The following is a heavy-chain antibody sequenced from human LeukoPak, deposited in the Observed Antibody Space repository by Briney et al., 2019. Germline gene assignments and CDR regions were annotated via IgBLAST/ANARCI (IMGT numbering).Heavy chain of an antibody. CDR2: IHYTGST. J-gene: IGHJ4*02. D-gene: IGHD2-2*01. V-gene: IGHV4-59*08. CDR3: ARLSKDTVVLPAAMAHYFDY. CDR1: GGSISGYY. Sequence: NPSETLSLTCTVSGGSISGYYWSWIRQPPGKGLQFIGYIHYTGSTNYNPSLESRVTLSVDTSKNQFSLKLRSVTAADTAVYYCARLSKDTVVLPAAMAHYFDYWGQGTLVTVSS.